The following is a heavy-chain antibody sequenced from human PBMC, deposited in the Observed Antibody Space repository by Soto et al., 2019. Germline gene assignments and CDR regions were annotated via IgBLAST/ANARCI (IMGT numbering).Heavy chain of an antibody. CDR3: ATFRPVPYYFDY. V-gene: IGHV1-69*06. D-gene: IGHD3-10*02. CDR1: GGTFSSYA. CDR2: IIPIFGTA. J-gene: IGHJ4*02. Sequence: SVKVSCKASGGTFSSYAISWVRQAPGQGLEWMGGIIPIFGTANYAQKFQGRVTMTEDTSTDTAYMELSSLRSEDTAVYYCATFRPVPYYFDYWGQGTQVTVSS.